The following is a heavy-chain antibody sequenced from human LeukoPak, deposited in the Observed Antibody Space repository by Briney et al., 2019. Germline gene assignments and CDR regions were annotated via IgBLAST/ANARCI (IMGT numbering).Heavy chain of an antibody. J-gene: IGHJ4*02. CDR2: IHNDGSI. CDR3: ARRHYYFDY. CDR1: GVSIGRGDYS. Sequence: SGTLSLTCTVSGVSIGRGDYSWGWIRQPPGKGLEWIANIHNDGSIYYNASLKSRVIMSVDTSKNQFYLKLSSVAAAETAVYYCARRHYYFDYWGQGILVTVSS. V-gene: IGHV4-39*01.